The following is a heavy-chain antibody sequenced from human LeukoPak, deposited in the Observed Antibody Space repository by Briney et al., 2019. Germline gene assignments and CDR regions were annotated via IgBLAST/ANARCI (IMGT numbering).Heavy chain of an antibody. CDR1: GGTFSSYA. D-gene: IGHD2-2*01. V-gene: IGHV1-69*13. CDR2: IIPIFGTA. CDR3: ARGVVVPAAQYYYYMDV. J-gene: IGHJ6*03. Sequence: SVKVSCKASGGTFSSYAISWVRQAPGQGLEWMGGIIPIFGTANYAQKFQGRVTITADESTSTAYMELSSLRSEDTAVYYCARGVVVPAAQYYYYMDVWGKGTTVTVSS.